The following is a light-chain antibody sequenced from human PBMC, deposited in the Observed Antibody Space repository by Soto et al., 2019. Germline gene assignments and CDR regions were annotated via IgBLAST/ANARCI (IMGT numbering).Light chain of an antibody. CDR2: DNT. Sequence: QSVLTQPPSVSGAPGQRVTISCSGTTSNIGAGYGVHWYQKSPGTAPRLLIYDNTNRPSGVPDRFSGSKSGTSVSLAITGLQTEDESDYYCPTYDRNLGGSIFGGVTKLTVL. CDR3: PTYDRNLGGSI. CDR1: TSNIGAGYG. V-gene: IGLV1-40*01. J-gene: IGLJ2*01.